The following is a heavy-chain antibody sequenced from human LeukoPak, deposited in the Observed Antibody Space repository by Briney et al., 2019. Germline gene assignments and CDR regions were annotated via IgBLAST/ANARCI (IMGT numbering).Heavy chain of an antibody. V-gene: IGHV3-23*01. CDR2: ISGSGGSA. J-gene: IGHJ3*02. CDR1: GFTFSSYA. Sequence: PGGSLRLSCAASGFTFSSYAMSWVRQAPGKGLEWVSGISGSGGSAYYADSVKGRFTISRDNSENTLYLQMNSLRAEDTAVYYCAKLPEPPTMIVVVIGAFDIWGQGTMVTVSS. CDR3: AKLPEPPTMIVVVIGAFDI. D-gene: IGHD3-22*01.